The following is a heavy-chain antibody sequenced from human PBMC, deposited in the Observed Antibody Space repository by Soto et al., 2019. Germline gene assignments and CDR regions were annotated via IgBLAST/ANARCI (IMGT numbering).Heavy chain of an antibody. V-gene: IGHV1-2*02. D-gene: IGHD6-19*01. CDR2: INPNSGGT. CDR3: ARVSSAVAATNAFDI. J-gene: IGHJ3*02. Sequence: ASVKVSCKASGYTFTGYYMHWVRQAPGQGLEWMGWINPNSGGTNYAQKFQGRVTMTRDTSISTAYMELSRLRSDDTAVYYCARVSSAVAATNAFDIWGQGTKVTVSS. CDR1: GYTFTGYY.